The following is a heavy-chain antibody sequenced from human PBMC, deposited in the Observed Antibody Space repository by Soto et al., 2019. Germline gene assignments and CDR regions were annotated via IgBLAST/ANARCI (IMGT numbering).Heavy chain of an antibody. CDR2: IYHSGSA. D-gene: IGHD3-16*01. Sequence: QLQLQESGSGLVKPSQTLSLTCAVSGGSISSGSDSWNWIRQPPGKGLEWIGYIYHSGSAYYNPSLKSRVTISVDRSKNQFSLKLTSVTAADTAVYYCARHYARLVYFDYWGQGTLVTVSS. V-gene: IGHV4-30-2*01. J-gene: IGHJ4*02. CDR3: ARHYARLVYFDY. CDR1: GGSISSGSDS.